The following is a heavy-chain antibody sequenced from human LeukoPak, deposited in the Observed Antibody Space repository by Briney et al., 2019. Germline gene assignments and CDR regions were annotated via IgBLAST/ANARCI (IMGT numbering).Heavy chain of an antibody. CDR1: GFTFSSYS. Sequence: GGSLRLSCAASGFTFSSYSMNWVRQAPGKGLEWVSYISSSSSTIYYADSVKGRFTISRDNGKNSLYLQMNNLRAEGTAVYYCASQLGDASDIWGQGTMVTVSS. J-gene: IGHJ3*02. V-gene: IGHV3-48*01. CDR2: ISSSSSTI. D-gene: IGHD6-13*01. CDR3: ASQLGDASDI.